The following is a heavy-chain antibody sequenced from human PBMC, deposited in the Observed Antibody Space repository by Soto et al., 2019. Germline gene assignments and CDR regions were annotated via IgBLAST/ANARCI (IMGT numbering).Heavy chain of an antibody. CDR1: GGSVSSGYYY. CDR3: ATESSGSSPLHFDF. CDR2: VYYSGRT. Sequence: QVLLEESGPGLVKPSQTLSLTCTVSGGSVSSGYYYWSWIRQPPGKGLEWIGYVYYSGRTYYNPSLGSRVTISIDTSKNQFSLKLNPVTASDAAVYFCATESSGSSPLHFDFWGQGALVSVSS. J-gene: IGHJ4*02. V-gene: IGHV4-30-4*01. D-gene: IGHD3-22*01.